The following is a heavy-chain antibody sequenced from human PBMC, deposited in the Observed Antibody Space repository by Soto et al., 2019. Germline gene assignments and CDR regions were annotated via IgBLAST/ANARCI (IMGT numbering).Heavy chain of an antibody. J-gene: IGHJ4*02. V-gene: IGHV3-49*03. D-gene: IGHD3-9*01. Sequence: PGGSLRLSCTASGFTFGDYAMSWFRQAPGKGLEWVGFIRSKAYGGTTEYAASVKGRFTISRDDSKSIAYLQMNSLKTEDTAVYYCTRASLRYFDWPWYFDYWGQGTLVTVSS. CDR1: GFTFGDYA. CDR2: IRSKAYGGTT. CDR3: TRASLRYFDWPWYFDY.